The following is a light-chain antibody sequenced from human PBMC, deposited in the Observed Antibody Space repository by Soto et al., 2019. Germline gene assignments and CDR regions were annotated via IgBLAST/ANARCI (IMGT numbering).Light chain of an antibody. V-gene: IGLV2-14*01. J-gene: IGLJ3*02. Sequence: QSVLTQPASVSGSPGQSITISCTGTSSDVGGYGFVSWYQHHPGEAPKLIIYEVSNRPSGVSSRFSGSKSGNTASLTISGLQAEHESLYYCRSKSSGSTPMLSGGGTKVTVL. CDR1: SSDVGGYGF. CDR2: EVS. CDR3: RSKSSGSTPML.